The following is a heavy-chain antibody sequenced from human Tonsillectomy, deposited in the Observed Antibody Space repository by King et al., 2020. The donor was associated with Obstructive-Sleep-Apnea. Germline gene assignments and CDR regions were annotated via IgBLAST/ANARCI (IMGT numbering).Heavy chain of an antibody. D-gene: IGHD3-22*01. CDR1: GFTFSGHW. Sequence: QLVESGGGLVQPGGSLRRSCVASGFTFSGHWMHWGRQAPGRGLVWVSRLSRAGSSTNYADSGKGRCTISRDNAKNTLYLQVNSLRDEDTAVYYCARDLHDSSGYYPDFWGQGTLVTVSS. V-gene: IGHV3-74*01. J-gene: IGHJ4*02. CDR3: ARDLHDSSGYYPDF. CDR2: LSRAGSST.